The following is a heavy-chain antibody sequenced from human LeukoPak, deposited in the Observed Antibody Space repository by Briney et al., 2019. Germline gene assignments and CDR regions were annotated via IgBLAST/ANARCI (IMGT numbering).Heavy chain of an antibody. CDR2: ISGSGGST. CDR1: GFTFSSYA. V-gene: IGHV3-23*01. CDR3: AKPDRGVRDPHLLDY. J-gene: IGHJ4*02. D-gene: IGHD3-10*01. Sequence: GGSLRLSCATSGFTFSSYAMSWVRQAPGKGLEWVSAISGSGGSTYYADSVKGRFTISRDNSKNTLYLQMNSLRAEDTAVYYCAKPDRGVRDPHLLDYRGQGTLVTVSS.